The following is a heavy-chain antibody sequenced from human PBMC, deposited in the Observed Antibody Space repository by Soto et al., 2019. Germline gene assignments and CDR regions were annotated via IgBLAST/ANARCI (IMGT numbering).Heavy chain of an antibody. CDR3: ARDTYYDFWSGYYTGLSWFDP. CDR2: IYYSGST. V-gene: IGHV4-31*03. Sequence: PSETLSLTCTVSGGSISSGGYYWSWIRQHPGKGLEWIGYIYYSGSTYYNPSLKSRVTISVDTSKNQFSLKLSSVTAADTAVYYCARDTYYDFWSGYYTGLSWFDPWGQGTLVTVSS. D-gene: IGHD3-3*01. CDR1: GGSISSGGYY. J-gene: IGHJ5*02.